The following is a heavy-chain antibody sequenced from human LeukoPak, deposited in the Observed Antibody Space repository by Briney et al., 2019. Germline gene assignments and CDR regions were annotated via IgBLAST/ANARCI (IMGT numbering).Heavy chain of an antibody. CDR1: GYTFTGYY. J-gene: IGHJ4*02. V-gene: IGHV1-2*02. CDR3: ARDLWEVEQLVLNY. Sequence: ASVNVSCKASGYTFTGYYMHWVRQAPGQGLEWMGWINPNSGGTNYAQKFQGRVTMTRDTSISTAYMELSRLRSDDTAVYYCARDLWEVEQLVLNYWGQGTLVTVSS. CDR2: INPNSGGT. D-gene: IGHD6-6*01.